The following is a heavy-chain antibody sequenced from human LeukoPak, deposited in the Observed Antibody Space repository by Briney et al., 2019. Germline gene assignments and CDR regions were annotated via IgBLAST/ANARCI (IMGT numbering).Heavy chain of an antibody. J-gene: IGHJ6*03. Sequence: SETLSLTCTVSGGSISSYYWSWIRQPAGKGLEWIGRIYTSGSTNYNPSLKSRVTMSVDTSKNQFSLKLSSVTAADTAVYYCATSSMTRYYYYYMDVWGKGTTVTVSS. CDR1: GGSISSYY. CDR2: IYTSGST. D-gene: IGHD2/OR15-2a*01. V-gene: IGHV4-4*07. CDR3: ATSSMTRYYYYYMDV.